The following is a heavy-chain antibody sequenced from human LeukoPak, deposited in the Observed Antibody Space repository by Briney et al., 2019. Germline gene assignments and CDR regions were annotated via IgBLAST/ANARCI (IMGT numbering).Heavy chain of an antibody. CDR2: ISYDGSNK. V-gene: IGHV3-30*18. CDR3: AKGWPGTWIQLGYFDY. CDR1: GFTFSSYG. Sequence: GGSLRLSCAASGFTFSSYGMHWVRRAPGKGLEWVAVISYDGSNKYYADSVKGRFTISRDNSKNTLYLQMNSLRAEDTAVYYCAKGWPGTWIQLGYFDYWGQGTLVTVSS. D-gene: IGHD5-18*01. J-gene: IGHJ4*02.